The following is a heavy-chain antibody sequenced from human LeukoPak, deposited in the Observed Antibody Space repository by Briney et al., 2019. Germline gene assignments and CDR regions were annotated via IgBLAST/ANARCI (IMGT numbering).Heavy chain of an antibody. Sequence: GASVKVSCKXSGYTFTSHGISWVRQAPRQGLEWMGRISTYNGNTNYAQKLQGRVTMTRDTSTSTAYMELRSLRSDDTAVYYCARGGDSSGLNRFAYWGQGTLVTVSS. V-gene: IGHV1-18*01. CDR3: ARGGDSSGLNRFAY. CDR1: GYTFTSHG. J-gene: IGHJ4*02. CDR2: ISTYNGNT. D-gene: IGHD3-22*01.